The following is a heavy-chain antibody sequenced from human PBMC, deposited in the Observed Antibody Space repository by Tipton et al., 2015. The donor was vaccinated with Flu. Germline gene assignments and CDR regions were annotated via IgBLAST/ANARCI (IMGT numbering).Heavy chain of an antibody. Sequence: TLSLTCAVSGDSISSDYYWAWIRQFPGKGLEWIGTVARTGDTIYNPSLKSRVTLSVDTSKNQFSLKMKSVTATDMAVYYCARRDFSNYVSDPKNWFDRWGQGILVTVFS. D-gene: IGHD4-11*01. V-gene: IGHV4-38-2*01. CDR1: GDSISSDYY. CDR3: ARRDFSNYVSDPKNWFDR. CDR2: VARTGDT. J-gene: IGHJ5*02.